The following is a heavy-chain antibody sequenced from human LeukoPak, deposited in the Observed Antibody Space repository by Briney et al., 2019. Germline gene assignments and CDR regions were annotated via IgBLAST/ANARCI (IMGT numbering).Heavy chain of an antibody. D-gene: IGHD6-19*01. V-gene: IGHV3-21*01. CDR2: ISSSSSYI. Sequence: GGSLRLSCAASGFTFSSYSMNWVRQAPGKGLEWVSSISSSSSYIYYADSVKGRFTISRDNAKNSLYLQMNSLRAEDTAVYYCARQGGIKQWLDYWGQGTLVTVSS. CDR1: GFTFSSYS. CDR3: ARQGGIKQWLDY. J-gene: IGHJ4*02.